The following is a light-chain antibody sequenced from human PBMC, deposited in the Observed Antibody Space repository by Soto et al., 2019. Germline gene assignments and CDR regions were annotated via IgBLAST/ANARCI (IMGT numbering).Light chain of an antibody. CDR3: LLPYSGGAV. V-gene: IGLV7-46*01. CDR1: SGDVTSSHY. Sequence: QAVVTQEPSLTVSPGGTVTLTCGSSSGDVTSSHYPYWFQQKPGQAPRTLIYDTSNKHSWTPARFSGSLLGGKAALTLSGAQPEDEAEYYCLLPYSGGAVFGGGTQLTVL. J-gene: IGLJ7*01. CDR2: DTS.